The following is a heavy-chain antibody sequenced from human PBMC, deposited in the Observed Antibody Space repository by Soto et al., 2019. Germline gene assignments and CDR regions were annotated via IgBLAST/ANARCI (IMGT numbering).Heavy chain of an antibody. CDR3: AISSSAGWFDP. Sequence: WASVKVSCKASGGTFSSYAISWVRQAPGQGLEWMGGIIPIFGTANYAQKFQGRVTITADKSTSTAYMELSSLRSEDTAVYYCAISSSAGWFDPWGQGTLVTVSS. V-gene: IGHV1-69*06. D-gene: IGHD6-6*01. J-gene: IGHJ5*02. CDR2: IIPIFGTA. CDR1: GGTFSSYA.